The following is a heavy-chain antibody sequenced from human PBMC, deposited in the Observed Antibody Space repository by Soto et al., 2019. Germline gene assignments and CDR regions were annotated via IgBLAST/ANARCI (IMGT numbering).Heavy chain of an antibody. J-gene: IGHJ3*02. CDR2: IYHSGST. V-gene: IGHV4-4*02. CDR3: AREGLVGAKGAFDI. D-gene: IGHD1-26*01. CDR1: GGSISSSNW. Sequence: SETLSLTCAVSGGSISSSNWWSWVRQPPGKGLEWIGEIYHSGSTNYNPSPKSRVTISVDKSKNQFSLKLSSVTAADTAVYYCAREGLVGAKGAFDIWGQGTMVTVSS.